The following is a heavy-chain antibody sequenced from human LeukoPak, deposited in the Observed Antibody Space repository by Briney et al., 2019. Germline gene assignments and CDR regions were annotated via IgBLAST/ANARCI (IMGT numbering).Heavy chain of an antibody. Sequence: SQTLSLTCTVSGGSISSGSYYWSWIRQPAGKGLEWIGRIYTSGSTNYNPSLKSRVTISVDTSKNQFSLKLSSVTAADTAVYYCARVPMARDFDYWGQGTLVTVSS. D-gene: IGHD3-10*01. V-gene: IGHV4-61*02. CDR1: GGSISSGSYY. CDR3: ARVPMARDFDY. J-gene: IGHJ4*02. CDR2: IYTSGST.